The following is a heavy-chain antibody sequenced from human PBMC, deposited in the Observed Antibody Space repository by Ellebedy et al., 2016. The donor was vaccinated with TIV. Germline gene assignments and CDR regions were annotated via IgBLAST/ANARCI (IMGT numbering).Heavy chain of an antibody. Sequence: SLKISCAASGFTFDDYAMHWVRQAPGKGLEWVSGISWNSGSIGYADSVKGRFTISRDNAKNSLYLQMNSLGAEDTASYYCAKDRWAAAGTEGYFDYWGQGTLVTVSS. CDR2: ISWNSGSI. V-gene: IGHV3-9*01. J-gene: IGHJ4*02. CDR1: GFTFDDYA. D-gene: IGHD6-13*01. CDR3: AKDRWAAAGTEGYFDY.